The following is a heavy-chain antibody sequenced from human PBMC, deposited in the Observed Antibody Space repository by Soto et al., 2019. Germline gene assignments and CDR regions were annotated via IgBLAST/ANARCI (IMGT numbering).Heavy chain of an antibody. J-gene: IGHJ4*02. Sequence: GGSLRLSCAASGFTFSSYAMSWVRQAPGKGLEWVSAISGSGGSTYYADSVKGRFTISRDNSKSTLYLQLSSLRAEDTAVYYCASGPSTVTTGGGDYWGQGTLVTVSS. V-gene: IGHV3-23*01. D-gene: IGHD4-17*01. CDR2: ISGSGGST. CDR3: ASGPSTVTTGGGDY. CDR1: GFTFSSYA.